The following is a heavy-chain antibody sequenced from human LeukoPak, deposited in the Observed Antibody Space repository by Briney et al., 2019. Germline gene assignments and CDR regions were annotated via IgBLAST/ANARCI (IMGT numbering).Heavy chain of an antibody. D-gene: IGHD3-22*01. V-gene: IGHV4-59*08. CDR1: GDSISGDY. J-gene: IGHJ3*02. CDR3: ARLLDYDSSGDPDTFDI. Sequence: SETLSLTCTVSGDSISGDYWSWVRQPPGKGLEWIGYFHHTAGTRYNPSLQSRVTISIDTSRNHFSLKLHSLSAADTAVYFCARLLDYDSSGDPDTFDIWGQGTVVTVSS. CDR2: FHHTAGT.